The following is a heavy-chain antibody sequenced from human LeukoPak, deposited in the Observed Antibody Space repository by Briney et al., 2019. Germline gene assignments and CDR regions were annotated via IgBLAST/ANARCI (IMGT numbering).Heavy chain of an antibody. CDR2: INSDGSST. D-gene: IGHD6-6*01. Sequence: GGSLRLSCAASGFTFSSYWMHWVRQPPRKGLVWVSRINSDGSSTNYADSVKGRFTISRDNAKNTLYLQMNSLRAEDTAVYYCAREVSSSAGMNYWGQGTLVTVSS. V-gene: IGHV3-74*01. CDR3: AREVSSSAGMNY. CDR1: GFTFSSYW. J-gene: IGHJ4*02.